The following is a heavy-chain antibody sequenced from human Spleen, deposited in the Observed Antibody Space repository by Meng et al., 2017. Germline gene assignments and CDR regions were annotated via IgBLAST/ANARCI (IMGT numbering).Heavy chain of an antibody. CDR2: ISAGAGNT. J-gene: IGHJ4*02. CDR3: AREYRRSKDY. CDR1: GLTFTSYA. D-gene: IGHD6-13*01. V-gene: IGHV3-23*01. Sequence: GESLKISCAASGLTFTSYAMNWVRQAPGKGLEWVSGISAGAGNTYYADSVKGRFTISRDNSKNTLYLQMNSLRAEDTAVYYGAREYRRSKDYWGRGTLVTISS.